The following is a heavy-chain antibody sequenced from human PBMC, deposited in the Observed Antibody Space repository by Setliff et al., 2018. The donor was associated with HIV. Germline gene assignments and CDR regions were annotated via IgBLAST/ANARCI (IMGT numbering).Heavy chain of an antibody. D-gene: IGHD4-4*01. Sequence: PSETLSLTCSISGGSIISGGYYWSWIRQHPEKGLEWIGYIYFTGKTYYNPSLKSRVSISVDTSKDQFSLNLKSVTAADTATYYCARDLTSNSNCFDPWGQGTLVTVSS. V-gene: IGHV4-31*03. CDR3: ARDLTSNSNCFDP. J-gene: IGHJ5*02. CDR2: IYFTGKT. CDR1: GGSIISGGYY.